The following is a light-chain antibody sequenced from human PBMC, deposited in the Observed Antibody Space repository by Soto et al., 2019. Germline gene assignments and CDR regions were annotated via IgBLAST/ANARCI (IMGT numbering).Light chain of an antibody. V-gene: IGLV1-47*03. CDR2: KTN. J-gene: IGLJ3*02. CDR1: YYNIGKNL. Sequence: QSVLTQPPSASGTPGQGITMSCSGGYYNIGKNLVYWYQQRPGTAPKLLIYKTNQRPSGVPDRFSGSKSGSSASLAISGLWSEDEADYSCAAWDDSLSDWVFGGGTKLTVL. CDR3: AAWDDSLSDWV.